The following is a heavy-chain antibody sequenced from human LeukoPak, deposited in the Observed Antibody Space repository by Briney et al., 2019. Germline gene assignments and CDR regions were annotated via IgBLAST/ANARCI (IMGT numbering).Heavy chain of an antibody. CDR3: AKGSGAGRPYYFDQ. CDR1: GFTFGSYT. J-gene: IGHJ4*02. D-gene: IGHD2-15*01. V-gene: IGHV3-23*01. Sequence: GGSLRLSCAASGFTFGSYTMSWVRQAPGKGLEWVSAITYSTGDTYHADSVKGRFTISRDNSKNTLYMQMNNLRAEDTAVYYCAKGSGAGRPYYFDQWGQGTLVTVSS. CDR2: ITYSTGDT.